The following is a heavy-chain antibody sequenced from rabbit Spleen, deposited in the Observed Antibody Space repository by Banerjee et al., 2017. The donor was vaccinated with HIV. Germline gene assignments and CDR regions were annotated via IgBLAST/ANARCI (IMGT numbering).Heavy chain of an antibody. CDR2: INTDSGSA. CDR3: AGPGTKNVDCGL. J-gene: IGHJ4*01. CDR1: GIDFSRYYY. V-gene: IGHV1S40*01. Sequence: QQLEESGGGLVKPGGTLTLTCKASGIDFSRYYYMCWVRQAPGKGLEWIGCINTDSGSAYYASWVISRFTISKTSSTTVTLQMTSLTVADMATYFCAGPGTKNVDCGLWGPGTLVTVS. D-gene: IGHD2-1*01.